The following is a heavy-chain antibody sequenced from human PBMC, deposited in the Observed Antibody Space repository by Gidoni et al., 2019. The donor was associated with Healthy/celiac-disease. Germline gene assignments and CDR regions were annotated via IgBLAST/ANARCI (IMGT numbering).Heavy chain of an antibody. CDR1: GFTFSSYA. J-gene: IGHJ4*02. V-gene: IGHV3-30-3*01. Sequence: QVQLVESGGGVVQPGRSLRLSCAASGFTFSSYAMHWVRQAPGKGLDGVAVISYDGSNKYYADSVKGRFTISRDNSKNTLYLQMNSLRAEDTAVYYCARSYYDSSGYQWGLDYWGQGTLVTVSS. CDR3: ARSYYDSSGYQWGLDY. D-gene: IGHD3-22*01. CDR2: ISYDGSNK.